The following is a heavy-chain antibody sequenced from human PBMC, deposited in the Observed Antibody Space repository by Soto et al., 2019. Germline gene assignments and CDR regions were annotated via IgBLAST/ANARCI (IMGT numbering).Heavy chain of an antibody. V-gene: IGHV1-69*13. CDR1: GGTFSSYA. Sequence: ASVKVSCKASGGTFSSYAISWVRQAPGQGLEWMGGIIPIFGTANYAQKFQGRVTITADESTSTAYMELSSLRSEDTAVYYCARVIYCSGASCYHRGGMDVWGQGTTVTVSS. J-gene: IGHJ6*02. D-gene: IGHD2-15*01. CDR3: ARVIYCSGASCYHRGGMDV. CDR2: IIPIFGTA.